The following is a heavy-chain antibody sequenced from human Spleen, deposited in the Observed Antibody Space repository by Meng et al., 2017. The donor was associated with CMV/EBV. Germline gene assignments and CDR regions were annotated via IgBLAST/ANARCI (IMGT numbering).Heavy chain of an antibody. J-gene: IGHJ4*02. CDR3: ARDPEWEPGTFDF. D-gene: IGHD1-14*01. CDR1: GFTFSSYA. CDR2: INWNDGKT. Sequence: GESLKISCAASGFTFSSYAMHWVRQGPGKGLEWVSGINWNDGKTGYADSVKGRFTISRDNAKNMLYLQMNSLGDEDTAVYYCARDPEWEPGTFDFWGQGTLVTVSS. V-gene: IGHV3-20*04.